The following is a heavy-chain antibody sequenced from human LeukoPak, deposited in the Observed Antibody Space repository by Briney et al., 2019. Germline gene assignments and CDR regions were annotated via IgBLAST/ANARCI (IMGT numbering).Heavy chain of an antibody. CDR2: IDYSGSTI. CDR3: ARETYCNSNSCYARWFDP. D-gene: IGHD2-2*01. Sequence: GGSLSLSCAASGFTFSSYEMNWVRQAPGKGLEWVSYIDYSGSTIYYADSVKGRFTISRDNAKNSLYLQMNSLRSEDTAVYYCARETYCNSNSCYARWFDPWGQGNLVTVSS. J-gene: IGHJ5*02. V-gene: IGHV3-48*03. CDR1: GFTFSSYE.